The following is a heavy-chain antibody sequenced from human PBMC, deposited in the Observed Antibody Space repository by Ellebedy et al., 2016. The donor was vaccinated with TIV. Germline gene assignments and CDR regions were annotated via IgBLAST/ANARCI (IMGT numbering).Heavy chain of an antibody. V-gene: IGHV1-2*02. J-gene: IGHJ4*02. Sequence: ASVKVSXKASGHTFIDYYMHWVRQAPGQGLQWMGWIDANSGATNYAQKFQGRLKVTRDTSISTAYMELDSLTSDDTAVYYCARASATGDEAFDYWGQGTLVTVSS. CDR1: GHTFIDYY. D-gene: IGHD7-27*01. CDR3: ARASATGDEAFDY. CDR2: IDANSGAT.